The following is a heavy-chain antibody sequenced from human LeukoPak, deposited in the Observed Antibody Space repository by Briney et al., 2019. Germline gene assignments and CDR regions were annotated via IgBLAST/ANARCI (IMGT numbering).Heavy chain of an antibody. V-gene: IGHV4-34*01. D-gene: IGHD6-19*01. Sequence: PSETLSLTCAVYGGSFSGYYWSWIRQPPGKGLEWIGEINHSGSTNYNPSLKSRVTISVDTSKNQFSLKLSSVTAADTVVYYCARPVSGSSGGYYNYWGQGTLVTVSS. CDR3: ARPVSGSSGGYYNY. CDR1: GGSFSGYY. CDR2: INHSGST. J-gene: IGHJ4*02.